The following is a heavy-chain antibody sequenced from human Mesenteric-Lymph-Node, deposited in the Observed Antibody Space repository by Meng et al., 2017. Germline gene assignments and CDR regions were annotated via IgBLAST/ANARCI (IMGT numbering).Heavy chain of an antibody. CDR1: GDTLTSYG. J-gene: IGHJ5*02. V-gene: IGHV1-3*01. Sequence: QVQLVQSGAERKKPGAAVKVAWKASGDTLTSYGIHWVRQAPGQGLEWMGWINVGNDKRKYSQKFQGRVTITRDTSASTAYMEVSSLRSEDTAVYYCARDRPYFDSNWFDPWGQGTLVTVSS. CDR3: ARDRPYFDSNWFDP. CDR2: INVGNDKR. D-gene: IGHD3-9*01.